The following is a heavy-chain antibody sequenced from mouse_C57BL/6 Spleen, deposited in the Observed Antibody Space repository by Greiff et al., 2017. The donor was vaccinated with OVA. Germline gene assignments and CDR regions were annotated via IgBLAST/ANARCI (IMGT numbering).Heavy chain of an antibody. Sequence: EVMLVESGGGLVQPGGSMKLSCVASGFTFSNYWMNWVRQSPEKGLEWGAQIRLKSDNYATHYAESVKGRFTISRDDSKSSVYLQMNNLRAEDTGIYYCNEDGHWGYWGQGTTLTVSS. CDR1: GFTFSNYW. J-gene: IGHJ2*01. CDR3: NEDGHWGY. V-gene: IGHV6-3*01. CDR2: IRLKSDNYAT. D-gene: IGHD4-1*01.